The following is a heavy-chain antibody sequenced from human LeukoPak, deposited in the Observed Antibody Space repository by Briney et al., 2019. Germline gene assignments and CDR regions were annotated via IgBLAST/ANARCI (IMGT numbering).Heavy chain of an antibody. CDR2: IIPILGIA. J-gene: IGHJ6*03. CDR1: GGTFSSYA. D-gene: IGHD2-2*01. CDR3: ARDKVVVVPAAIGERHAYYYYYYMDV. Sequence: SVKVSCKASGGTFSSYAISWVRQAPGQGLEWMGRIIPILGIANYAQKFQGRVTITADKSTSTAYMELSSLRSEDTAVYYCARDKVVVVPAAIGERHAYYYYYYMDVWGKGTTVTVSS. V-gene: IGHV1-69*04.